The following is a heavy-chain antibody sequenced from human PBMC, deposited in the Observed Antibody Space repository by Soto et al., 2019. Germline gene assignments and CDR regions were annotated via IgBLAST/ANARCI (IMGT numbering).Heavy chain of an antibody. D-gene: IGHD6-25*01. CDR1: GFTFSSSA. CDR2: ISGSGGSR. Sequence: PGGSLRLSCAASGFTFSSSAMSWVRQASGKGLEWVSAISGSGGSRYYADSVKGRFTIPRDNSKSTLYLQMNSLRAEDTAVYYCALKSGLDYWGPGTLVTVSS. J-gene: IGHJ4*02. CDR3: ALKSGLDY. V-gene: IGHV3-23*01.